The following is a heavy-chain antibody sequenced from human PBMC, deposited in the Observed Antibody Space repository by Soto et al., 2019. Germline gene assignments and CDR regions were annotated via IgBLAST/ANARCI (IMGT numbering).Heavy chain of an antibody. Sequence: TLSLTCTVSGGSISSGGYYWSWIRQHPGKGLEWIGYIYYSGSTYYNPSLKSRVTISVDTSKNQFSLKLSSVTAADAAVYYCARADDYVWGAPYWGQGTLVTVSS. V-gene: IGHV4-31*03. CDR1: GGSISSGGYY. CDR3: ARADDYVWGAPY. D-gene: IGHD3-16*01. CDR2: IYYSGST. J-gene: IGHJ4*02.